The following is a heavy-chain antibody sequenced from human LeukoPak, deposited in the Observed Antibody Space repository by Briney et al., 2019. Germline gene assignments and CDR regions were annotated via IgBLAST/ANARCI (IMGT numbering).Heavy chain of an antibody. CDR3: ASIAHPFDY. D-gene: IGHD2-15*01. Sequence: PGGSLRLSRAASGFTFSSYSMNWVRQAPGKGLEWVSSISSSSSYIYYADSVKGRFTISRDNAKNSLYLQMNSLRAEDTAVYYCASIAHPFDYWGQGTLVTVSS. V-gene: IGHV3-21*01. J-gene: IGHJ4*02. CDR2: ISSSSSYI. CDR1: GFTFSSYS.